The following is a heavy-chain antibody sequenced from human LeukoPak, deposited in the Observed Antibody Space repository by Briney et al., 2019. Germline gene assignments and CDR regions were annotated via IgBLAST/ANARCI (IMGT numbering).Heavy chain of an antibody. CDR3: ARGIRYCSSTSCYHPPFDY. D-gene: IGHD2-2*01. CDR1: GYTFTSYG. V-gene: IGHV1-18*01. J-gene: IGHJ4*02. CDR2: ISAYNGNT. Sequence: ASVKVSCTASGYTFTSYGISWVRQAPGQGLEWMGWISAYNGNTNYAQKLQGRVTMTTDTSTSTAYMELRSLRSDDTAVYYCARGIRYCSSTSCYHPPFDYWGQGTLVTVSS.